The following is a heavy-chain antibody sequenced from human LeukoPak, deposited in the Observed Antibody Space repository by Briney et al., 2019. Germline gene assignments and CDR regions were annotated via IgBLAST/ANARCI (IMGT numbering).Heavy chain of an antibody. CDR1: GFTFSSYA. J-gene: IGHJ4*02. Sequence: GGSLRLSCAASGFTFSSYAMSWVRQAPGRGLEWVSAISGSGGSTYYADSVKGRFTISRDNSKNTLYLQMNSLRAEDTAVYYCAKTLQQLVTYYFDYWGQGTLVTVSS. CDR2: ISGSGGST. D-gene: IGHD6-13*01. CDR3: AKTLQQLVTYYFDY. V-gene: IGHV3-23*01.